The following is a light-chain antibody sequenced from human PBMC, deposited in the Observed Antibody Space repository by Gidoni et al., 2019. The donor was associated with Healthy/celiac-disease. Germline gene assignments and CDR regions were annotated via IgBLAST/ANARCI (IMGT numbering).Light chain of an antibody. CDR3: QQLNSYPRT. J-gene: IGKJ3*01. CDR1: QGISSY. Sequence: DIQLTQSPSFLSASVGDRVTITCRASQGISSYLAWYQQKPGKAPKLLIYAASTLQSGVPSMFSGSGSGTEFTLTISSLQPKDCATYYCQQLNSYPRTFGPGTKVDIK. V-gene: IGKV1-9*01. CDR2: AAS.